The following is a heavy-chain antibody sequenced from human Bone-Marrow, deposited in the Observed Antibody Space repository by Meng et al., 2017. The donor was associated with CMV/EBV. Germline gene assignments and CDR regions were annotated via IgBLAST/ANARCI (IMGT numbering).Heavy chain of an antibody. J-gene: IGHJ4*02. V-gene: IGHV3-30-3*01. CDR1: GFTFSSYA. CDR2: ISYDGSNK. CDR3: AKAITGKS. Sequence: GGSLRLSCAASGFTFSSYAMHWVRQAPGKGLEWVAVISYDGSNKYYADSVKGRFTISRDNSKNTLYLQMNSLRAEDTAVYYCAKAITGKSWGQGTLVTVSS. D-gene: IGHD1-20*01.